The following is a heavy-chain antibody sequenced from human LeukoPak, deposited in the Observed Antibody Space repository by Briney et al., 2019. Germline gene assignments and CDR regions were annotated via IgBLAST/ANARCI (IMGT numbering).Heavy chain of an antibody. CDR2: IKQDGSEK. D-gene: IGHD3-22*01. V-gene: IGHV3-7*01. Sequence: PGGSLRLSCAASGFTFSSYAMSWVRQAPGKGLEWVANIKQDGSEKYYVDSVKGRFTISRDNAKNSLYLQMDSLRAEDTAVYYCARGATSDYYDSSGYYPLGYWGQGTLVTVSS. CDR1: GFTFSSYA. CDR3: ARGATSDYYDSSGYYPLGY. J-gene: IGHJ4*02.